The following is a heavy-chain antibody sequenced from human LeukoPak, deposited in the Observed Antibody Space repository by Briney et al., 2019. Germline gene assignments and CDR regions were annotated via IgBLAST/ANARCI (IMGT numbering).Heavy chain of an antibody. D-gene: IGHD1-26*01. CDR1: GFTFNNYN. J-gene: IGHJ6*03. CDR2: ITSSSTYI. CDR3: ARDPYSGNYGNYYYYYMDV. Sequence: GGSLRLSCAASGFTFNNYNMYWVRQAPGKALEWVSSITSSSTYIFYADSVKGRFTISRDNAKNSLYLQMNSLGPEDTAVYYCARDPYSGNYGNYYYYYMDVWGKGTTVTISS. V-gene: IGHV3-21*01.